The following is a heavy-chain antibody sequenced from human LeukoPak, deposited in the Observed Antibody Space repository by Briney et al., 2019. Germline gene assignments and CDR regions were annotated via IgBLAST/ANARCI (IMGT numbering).Heavy chain of an antibody. J-gene: IGHJ3*01. D-gene: IGHD3-3*01. CDR3: AKEGRGYDFWGGYTFDV. CDR2: ISDGGVNT. CDR1: GFPFSNYA. V-gene: IGHV3-23*01. Sequence: GGSLRLSCAASGFPFSNYALSWVRQAPGKGLEWVAAISDGGVNTFYAESVKGRFTVSRDNSEKTLHLQMNSLRVDDTAVYYYAKEGRGYDFWGGYTFDVWGRGTMVTVSS.